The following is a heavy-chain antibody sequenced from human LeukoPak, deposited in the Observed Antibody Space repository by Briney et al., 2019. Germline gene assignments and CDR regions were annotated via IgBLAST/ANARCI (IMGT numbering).Heavy chain of an antibody. V-gene: IGHV3-49*04. D-gene: IGHD4-23*01. CDR1: GFTFSDYA. CDR2: IRSKVYGGT. Sequence: GGSLRLSCTASGFTFSDYAMSWVRQAPGKGLEWVGFIRSKVYGGTEKAASVKDRFIISRDDSKSIVYLQMNNLKTEDTAVYYCSRGAVNDYGGGQYFQYWGQGSLVTVPS. J-gene: IGHJ1*01. CDR3: SRGAVNDYGGGQYFQY.